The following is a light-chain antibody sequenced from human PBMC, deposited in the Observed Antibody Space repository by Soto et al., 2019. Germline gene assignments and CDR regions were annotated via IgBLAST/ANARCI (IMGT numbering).Light chain of an antibody. V-gene: IGLV2-14*01. CDR1: SSDVGGYDY. CDR2: DVT. Sequence: QSALTQPASLSVSPGQSITISCSGTSSDVGGYDYVSWYQQHPGKAPKLMIYDVTNRPSGVSNRFSGSKSGNTASLTISGLQAEDEADYYCSSYTSSSTLVFGGGTKLTVL. J-gene: IGLJ2*01. CDR3: SSYTSSSTLV.